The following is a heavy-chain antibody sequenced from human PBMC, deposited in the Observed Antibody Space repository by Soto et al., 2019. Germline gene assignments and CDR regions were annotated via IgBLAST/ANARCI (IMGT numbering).Heavy chain of an antibody. D-gene: IGHD2-2*01. J-gene: IGHJ3*01. CDR3: SRLIVVIPAAIYDAFDF. V-gene: IGHV3-49*03. Sequence: GGSLRLSCTASGFTFRDYGISWFRQAPGKGLEWVGFIRSKTYGGTTEYAASVKGRFTISRDDSKSIAYLQMNSLKTEDTSVYYCSRLIVVIPAAIYDAFDFWGQGTMVTVSS. CDR2: IRSKTYGGTT. CDR1: GFTFRDYG.